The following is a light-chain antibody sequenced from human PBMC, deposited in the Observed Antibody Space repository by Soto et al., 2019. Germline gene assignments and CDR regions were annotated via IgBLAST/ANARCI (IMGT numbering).Light chain of an antibody. CDR3: SSYGGSSTPVV. J-gene: IGLJ2*01. CDR1: SGDVGAYDR. V-gene: IGLV2-11*01. CDR2: DVT. Sequence: QSVLTQPRSVSGSPGQSVTISCTGTSGDVGAYDRVSWYQHHPTKAPKLIIYDVTNRPSGVPYRIFGSKYDTTASLTVSGLQAEDEADYYCSSYGGSSTPVVFGGGTKLTVL.